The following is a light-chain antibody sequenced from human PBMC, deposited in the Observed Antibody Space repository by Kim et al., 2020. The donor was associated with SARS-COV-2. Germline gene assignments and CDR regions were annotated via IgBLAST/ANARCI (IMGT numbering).Light chain of an antibody. V-gene: IGKV3-20*01. CDR2: GAS. CDR1: QTDRRSY. CDR3: QQYADPPLT. J-gene: IGKJ1*01. Sequence: SSGERATLSCRASQTDRRSYLAWYQQKPGQAPRLLIHGASNRATGIPDRFSGSESGTDFTLTISGLDPEDFAVYYCQQYADPPLTFGQGTKVEIK.